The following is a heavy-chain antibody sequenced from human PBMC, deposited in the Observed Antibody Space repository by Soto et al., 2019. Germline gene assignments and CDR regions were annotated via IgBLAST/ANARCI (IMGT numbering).Heavy chain of an antibody. CDR1: GYTFTSYD. Sequence: ASVKVSCKASGYTFTSYDINWVRQATGQGLEWMGWMNPNSGNTGYAQKFQGRVTMTRNTSISTAYMELSSLRSEDTAVYYCASYSGYDFPYYYYMDVWGKGTTVTVSS. D-gene: IGHD5-12*01. CDR2: MNPNSGNT. CDR3: ASYSGYDFPYYYYMDV. J-gene: IGHJ6*03. V-gene: IGHV1-8*01.